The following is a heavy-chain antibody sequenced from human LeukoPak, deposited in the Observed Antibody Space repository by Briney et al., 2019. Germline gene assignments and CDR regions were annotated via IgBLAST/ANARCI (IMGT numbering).Heavy chain of an antibody. Sequence: SETLSLTCAVYGGSFSGYYWSWIRQPPGKGLEWIGEINHSGSTNYNPSLKSRVTISVDTSKNQFSLKLSSVTAADTAVYYCASMKYDILTGYRLNYFDYWGQGTLVTVSS. J-gene: IGHJ4*02. V-gene: IGHV4-34*01. CDR3: ASMKYDILTGYRLNYFDY. CDR2: INHSGST. D-gene: IGHD3-9*01. CDR1: GGSFSGYY.